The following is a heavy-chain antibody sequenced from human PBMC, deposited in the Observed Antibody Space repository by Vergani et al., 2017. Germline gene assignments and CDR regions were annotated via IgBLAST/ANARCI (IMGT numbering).Heavy chain of an antibody. D-gene: IGHD6-13*01. J-gene: IGHJ6*03. CDR2: LYYRGNS. CDR3: ARHKEQLVPENTYYYYYMDV. CDR1: GASVSSSVSSSGYS. V-gene: IGHV4-39*01. Sequence: QVRLQESGPGLVKPSETLSLTCTVSGASVSSSVSSSGYSWGWLRQPPGKGLEWIASLYYRGNSYYSPSLRSRLTISVDTSKNQFSLRLNSVTAADTAVYYCARHKEQLVPENTYYYYYMDVWGKGTTVTVSS.